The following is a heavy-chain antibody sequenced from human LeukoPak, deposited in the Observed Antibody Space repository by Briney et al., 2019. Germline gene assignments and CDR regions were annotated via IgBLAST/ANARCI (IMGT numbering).Heavy chain of an antibody. CDR3: AKERRHFYRESTGFYPTGFYVDN. CDR2: MDTGGNT. CDR1: SDSISGYS. D-gene: IGHD3-9*01. J-gene: IGHJ4*02. V-gene: IGHV4-4*07. Sequence: SETLSLTCTVSSDSISGYSWNWMRQPAGKGLEWIGRMDTGGNTNFIPSLKSRLTMSADTSKNQLSLKLTSVTAADTAVYYCAKERRHFYRESTGFYPTGFYVDNWGRGILVTVSS.